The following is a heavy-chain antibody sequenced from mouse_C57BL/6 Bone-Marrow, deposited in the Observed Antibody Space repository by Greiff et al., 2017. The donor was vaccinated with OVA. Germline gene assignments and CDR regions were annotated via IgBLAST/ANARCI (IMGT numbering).Heavy chain of an antibody. CDR1: GYTFTSYW. Sequence: QVQLKQPGAELVKPGASVKVSCKASGYTFTSYWMHWVKQRPGQGLEWIGRIHPSDSDTNYNQKLKGKATLTVDKSSSTAYMQLSSLTSEDSAVYYCANTSGDYDDGYYAMDYWGQGTSVTVSS. D-gene: IGHD2-4*01. CDR2: IHPSDSDT. CDR3: ANTSGDYDDGYYAMDY. J-gene: IGHJ4*01. V-gene: IGHV1-74*01.